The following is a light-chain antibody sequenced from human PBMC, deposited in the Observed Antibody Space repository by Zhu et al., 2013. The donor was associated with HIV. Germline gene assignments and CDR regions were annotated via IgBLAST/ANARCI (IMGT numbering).Light chain of an antibody. CDR1: QSIGAW. CDR2: EAS. V-gene: IGKV1-5*03. CDR3: QQYNNWPPKLT. J-gene: IGKJ4*01. Sequence: DIQMSQSPSTLSATVGDRVTITCRASQSIGAWLAWYQQKAGKSPKLLIYEASTLEGGVPSRFSGSGSGTEFTLTISSLQPEDFALYYCQQYNNWPPKLTFGGGTKVEIK.